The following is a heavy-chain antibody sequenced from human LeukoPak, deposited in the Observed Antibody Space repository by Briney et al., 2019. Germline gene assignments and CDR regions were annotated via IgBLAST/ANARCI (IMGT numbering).Heavy chain of an antibody. Sequence: GGSLRLSCAASGFTFDDYAMHWVRQAPGKGLEWVSGISWNSGSIGYADSVKGRFTISRDNAKNSLYLQMNSLRAEDMALYYCAKGAIAAAGTGIQDWFDPWGQGTLVTVSS. J-gene: IGHJ5*02. CDR2: ISWNSGSI. V-gene: IGHV3-9*03. D-gene: IGHD6-13*01. CDR1: GFTFDDYA. CDR3: AKGAIAAAGTGIQDWFDP.